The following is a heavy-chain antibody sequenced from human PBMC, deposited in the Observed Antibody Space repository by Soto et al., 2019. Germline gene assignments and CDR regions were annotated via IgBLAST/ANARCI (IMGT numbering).Heavy chain of an antibody. V-gene: IGHV3-49*04. CDR1: GLTFVNYP. D-gene: IGHD1-1*01. Sequence: QPGGSLTLSCATSGLTFVNYPMSWVRQAPGKGAEWLGFIRSQAYGGTADYAASVEGRLTIPRDDSTSIAYLQMNNLKTEDTAVYYWAENDDHGPDWVKGTL. CDR3: AENDDHGPD. CDR2: IRSQAYGGTA. J-gene: IGHJ4*02.